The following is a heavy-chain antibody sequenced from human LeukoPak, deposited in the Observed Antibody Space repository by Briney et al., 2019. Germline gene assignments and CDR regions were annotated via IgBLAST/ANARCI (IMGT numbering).Heavy chain of an antibody. V-gene: IGHV4-34*01. D-gene: IGHD6-6*01. CDR2: INHSGST. CDR1: GGSFSDYY. Sequence: SETLTLTCAVYGGSFSDYYWSWIRQPPGKGLEWIGEINHSGSTNYNPSLNSRVTISVDTSKNQFSLKLNSLTAADTAVYYCARKQLVPLAQSFDYWGQGTLVTVSS. J-gene: IGHJ4*02. CDR3: ARKQLVPLAQSFDY.